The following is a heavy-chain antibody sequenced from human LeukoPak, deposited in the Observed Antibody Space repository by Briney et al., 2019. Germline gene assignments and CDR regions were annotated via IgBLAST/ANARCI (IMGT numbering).Heavy chain of an antibody. V-gene: IGHV3-66*01. Sequence: GGSLRLSCAASGFTVSSNYMSWVRQAPGKGLEWVSVIYSGGSTYYADSVKGRLTISRDNSKNTLYLQMNSLRAEDTAVYYCARGHNFGRLHPFDYWGQGTLVTVSS. J-gene: IGHJ4*02. CDR1: GFTVSSNY. CDR3: ARGHNFGRLHPFDY. D-gene: IGHD3-9*01. CDR2: IYSGGST.